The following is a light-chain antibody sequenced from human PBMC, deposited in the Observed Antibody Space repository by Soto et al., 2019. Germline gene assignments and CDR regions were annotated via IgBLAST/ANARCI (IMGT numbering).Light chain of an antibody. V-gene: IGKV1-39*01. Sequence: DLQMTQSPSYLSASVGDRVTITCRASQTISSYLNWYQQSPGKAPKLLIYAASSLQSGVPSRFSGSGSGTDFTLTISSLQPEDFATYYCQQSSNIPYTFGQGTKLEIK. CDR1: QTISSY. J-gene: IGKJ2*01. CDR3: QQSSNIPYT. CDR2: AAS.